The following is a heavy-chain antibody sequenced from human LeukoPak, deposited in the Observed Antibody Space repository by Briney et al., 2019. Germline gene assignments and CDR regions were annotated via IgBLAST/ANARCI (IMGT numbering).Heavy chain of an antibody. D-gene: IGHD1-26*01. J-gene: IGHJ6*03. CDR3: ARHVGATDHYYYYYMDV. CDR1: GGSVTSYY. Sequence: SETLSLTCTVSGGSVTSYYWSWIRQPPGKGLEWIGYIYYTGSTNYNPSLKSRVTISVDTSKNQFSLKLSSVTAADTAVYYCARHVGATDHYYYYYMDVWGKGTTVTVSS. CDR2: IYYTGST. V-gene: IGHV4-59*08.